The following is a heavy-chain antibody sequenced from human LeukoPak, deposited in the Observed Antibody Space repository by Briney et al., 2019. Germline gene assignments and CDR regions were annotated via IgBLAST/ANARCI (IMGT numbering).Heavy chain of an antibody. J-gene: IGHJ3*01. V-gene: IGHV4-39*01. D-gene: IGHD6-19*01. CDR3: ARLAALAGHRGAFDF. CDR1: GGSIINHAYY. Sequence: SDTLSLACSVSGGSIINHAYYWDWIRQPPGQGLEWIGTVYYTGNTYYNPSLRSRVTISVDTSKNQFSLHLDSVTAADTAVYLCARLAALAGHRGAFDFWGQGTMVTVSS. CDR2: VYYTGNT.